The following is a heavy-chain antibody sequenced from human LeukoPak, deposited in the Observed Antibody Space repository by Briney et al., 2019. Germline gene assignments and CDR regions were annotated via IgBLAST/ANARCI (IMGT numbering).Heavy chain of an antibody. D-gene: IGHD2-2*01. CDR3: ASGIRCSSTSCYDY. Sequence: GGSLRLSCAASGFTFSSYAMNWVRQAPGKGLEWVSYISSSGSTIYYADSVKGRFTISRDNAKNSLHLQMNSLRAEDTAVYYCASGIRCSSTSCYDYWGQGTLVTVSS. CDR1: GFTFSSYA. V-gene: IGHV3-48*03. CDR2: ISSSGSTI. J-gene: IGHJ4*02.